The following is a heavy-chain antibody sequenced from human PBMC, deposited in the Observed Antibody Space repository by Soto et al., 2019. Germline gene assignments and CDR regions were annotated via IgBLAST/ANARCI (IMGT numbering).Heavy chain of an antibody. CDR1: GFTFSSYG. D-gene: IGHD3-10*01. V-gene: IGHV3-33*01. CDR2: IWYDGSNK. Sequence: GGSLRLSCAASGFTFSSYGMHWVRQAPGKGLEWVAVIWYDGSNKYYADSVKGRFTISRDNSKNTLYLQMNSLRAEDTAVYYCAREWCRSYCGSGYGWDFWGKGTTVTVSS. CDR3: AREWCRSYCGSGYGWDF. J-gene: IGHJ6*04.